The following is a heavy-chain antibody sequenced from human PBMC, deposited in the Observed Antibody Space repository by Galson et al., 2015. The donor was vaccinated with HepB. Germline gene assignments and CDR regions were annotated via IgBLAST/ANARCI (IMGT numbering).Heavy chain of an antibody. J-gene: IGHJ3*02. Sequence: SLRLSCAASGFTFSTYGIHWVRQAPGKGLEWVAVISYDGSNKYYADSVKGRFTISRDNSKNTLYLQMNSLRAEDTAIYYCAKVVPIVQDAFDIWGQGTMVTVSS. CDR2: ISYDGSNK. V-gene: IGHV3-30*18. D-gene: IGHD2/OR15-2a*01. CDR3: AKVVPIVQDAFDI. CDR1: GFTFSTYG.